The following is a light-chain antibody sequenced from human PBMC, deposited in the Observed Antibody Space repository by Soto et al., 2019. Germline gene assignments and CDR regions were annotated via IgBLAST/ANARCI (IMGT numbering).Light chain of an antibody. CDR1: QGVXSSY. V-gene: IGKV3-20*01. CDR2: GAS. Sequence: IVLTQSAGTLSLSPGERSTLSCRAGQGVXSSYLAWYQQKPGQAPSLLXYGASSSANGSPDSLSGSGSATDFTRAISRVEPEYCACYYWHQYVMLPRTFGQGTRLEIK. J-gene: IGKJ5*01. CDR3: HQYVMLPRT.